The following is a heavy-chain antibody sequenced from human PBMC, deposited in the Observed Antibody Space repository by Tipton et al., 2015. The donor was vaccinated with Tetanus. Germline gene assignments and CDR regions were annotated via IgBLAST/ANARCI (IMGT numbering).Heavy chain of an antibody. Sequence: TLSLTCSVSGGSISYYYWSWIRQSPGKGLEWIGHIYYNGSTKYNPSLKSRVSLSVDTSKNEFSLRLKSVTAADTGAYYCARRAITKAAMDVWGQGTTVTVAS. CDR1: GGSISYYY. V-gene: IGHV4-59*08. CDR2: IYYNGST. CDR3: ARRAITKAAMDV. J-gene: IGHJ6*02.